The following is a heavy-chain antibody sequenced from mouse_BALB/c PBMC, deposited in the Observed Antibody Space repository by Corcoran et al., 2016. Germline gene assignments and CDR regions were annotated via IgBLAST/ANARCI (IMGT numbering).Heavy chain of an antibody. CDR1: GYSFTGYY. CDR3: ARGGYGNYDYAMDY. D-gene: IGHD2-10*02. Sequence: EVQLQQSGPELVKPGASVKISCKASGYSFTGYYMHWVKQSHVKSLEWIGRINPYNGATSYNQNFKDKASLTVDKSSSTAYMELHSLTSEDSAVYYCARGGYGNYDYAMDYWGQGTPVTVSS. V-gene: IGHV1-26*01. CDR2: INPYNGAT. J-gene: IGHJ4*01.